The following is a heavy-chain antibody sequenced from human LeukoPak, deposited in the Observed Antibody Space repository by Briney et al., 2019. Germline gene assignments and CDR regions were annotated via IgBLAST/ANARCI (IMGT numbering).Heavy chain of an antibody. Sequence: PGGSLRLSCAASGFTFSSYSMNWVRQAPGKGLEWVSSISSSSYIYYADSVKGRFTISRDNAKNSLYLQMNSLRAEDTAVYYCASRVVTATFDAFDIWGQGTMVTVSS. CDR1: GFTFSSYS. V-gene: IGHV3-21*01. CDR3: ASRVVTATFDAFDI. J-gene: IGHJ3*02. CDR2: ISSSSYI. D-gene: IGHD2-21*02.